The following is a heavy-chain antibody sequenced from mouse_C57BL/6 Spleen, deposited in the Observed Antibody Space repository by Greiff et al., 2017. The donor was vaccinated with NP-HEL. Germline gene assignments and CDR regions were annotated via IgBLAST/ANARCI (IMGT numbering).Heavy chain of an antibody. CDR2: ISNGGGST. D-gene: IGHD1-1*01. CDR3: AVYYYGSSYGAMDY. J-gene: IGHJ4*01. CDR1: GFTFSDYY. V-gene: IGHV5-12*01. Sequence: LQQSGGGLVQPGGSLKLSCAASGFTFSDYYMYWVRQTPEKRLEWVAYISNGGGSTYYPDTVKGRFTISRDNAKNTLYLQMSRLKSEDTAMYYCAVYYYGSSYGAMDYWGQGTSVTVSS.